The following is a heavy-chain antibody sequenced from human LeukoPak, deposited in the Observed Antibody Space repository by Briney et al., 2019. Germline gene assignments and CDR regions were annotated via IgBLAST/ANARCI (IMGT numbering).Heavy chain of an antibody. CDR2: ISYDGSNK. D-gene: IGHD6-19*01. V-gene: IGHV3-30*18. J-gene: IGHJ6*02. CDR1: GFTFSTYA. Sequence: PGGSLRLSCAASGFTFSTYAVNWVRQAPGKGLEWVAVISYDGSNKYYADSVKGRFTISRDNSKNTLYLQMNSLRAEDTAVYYCAKNKDSSGRYGYYYYGMDVWGQGTTVTVSS. CDR3: AKNKDSSGRYGYYYYGMDV.